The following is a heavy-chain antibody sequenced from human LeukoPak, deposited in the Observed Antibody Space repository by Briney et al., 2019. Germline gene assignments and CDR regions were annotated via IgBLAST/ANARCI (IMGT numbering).Heavy chain of an antibody. CDR1: GYTFTSYY. J-gene: IGHJ4*02. CDR2: INPSGGST. D-gene: IGHD4-17*01. V-gene: IGHV1-46*01. Sequence: GASVKVSCKASGYTFTSYYMHWVRQALGQGLEWMGIINPSGGSTSYAQKFQGRVTITRDTSTSTVYMELSSLRSEDAAYYYCARGDMTTDFDYWGQGTLVTVSS. CDR3: ARGDMTTDFDY.